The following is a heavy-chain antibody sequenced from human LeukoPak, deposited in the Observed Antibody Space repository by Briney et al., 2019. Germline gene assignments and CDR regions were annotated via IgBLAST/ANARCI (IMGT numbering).Heavy chain of an antibody. J-gene: IGHJ4*02. V-gene: IGHV1-2*02. CDR2: INPYSGDT. Sequence: GASVKVSCKASGYSFTGYYIHWVRQAPGQGLAWMGWINPYSGDTTYAQKFQGRVTMTRDTSISTAYMELSRLRSDDTAVYYCARDRGGSYSNFDYWGQGTLVTVSS. CDR3: ARDRGGSYSNFDY. CDR1: GYSFTGYY. D-gene: IGHD1-26*01.